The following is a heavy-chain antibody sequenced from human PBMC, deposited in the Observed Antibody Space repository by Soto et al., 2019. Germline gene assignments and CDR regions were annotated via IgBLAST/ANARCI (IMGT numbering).Heavy chain of an antibody. CDR3: AREDGDYVLSPLFDP. Sequence: QVQLVESGGGVVQPGRSLRLSCAASGFTFSSYAMHWVRQAPGKGLGWVAVISYDGSNKFYADSVKGRFTISRANSKNTLYLQMNSLRAEDTVVYYSAREDGDYVLSPLFDPWGQGTLVTVSS. CDR1: GFTFSSYA. J-gene: IGHJ5*02. V-gene: IGHV3-30-3*01. CDR2: ISYDGSNK. D-gene: IGHD4-17*01.